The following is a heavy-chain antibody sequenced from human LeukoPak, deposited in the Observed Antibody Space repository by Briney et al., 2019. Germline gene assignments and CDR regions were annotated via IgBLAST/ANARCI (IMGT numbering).Heavy chain of an antibody. Sequence: SETLSLTCAVYGGSFSGYYWSWIRQPPGKGLEWIGYIYYSGSTNYNPSLKGRVTISVDTSKNRFSLKLSSVTAADTAVYYCARWISGTTVIGYSYHHMDVWGKGTTVTVSS. CDR1: GGSFSGYY. CDR2: IYYSGST. CDR3: ARWISGTTVIGYSYHHMDV. V-gene: IGHV4-59*01. D-gene: IGHD1-7*01. J-gene: IGHJ6*03.